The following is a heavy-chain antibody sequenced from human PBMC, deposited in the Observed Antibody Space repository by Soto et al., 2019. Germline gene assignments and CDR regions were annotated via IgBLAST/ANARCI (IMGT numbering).Heavy chain of an antibody. D-gene: IGHD3-3*01. CDR3: ARQTSRITIFGVVIPPFDY. V-gene: IGHV4-39*01. CDR1: GGSISSSSYY. J-gene: IGHJ4*02. CDR2: IYYSGST. Sequence: SETLSLTCTVSGGSISSSSYYWGWIRQPPGKGLEWIGSIYYSGSTYYNPSLKSRVTISVDTSKNQFSLKLSSVTAADTAVYYCARQTSRITIFGVVIPPFDYWGQGTRVTVSS.